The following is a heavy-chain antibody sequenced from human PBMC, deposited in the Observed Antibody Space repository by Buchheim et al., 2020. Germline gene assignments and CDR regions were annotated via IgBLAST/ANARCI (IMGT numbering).Heavy chain of an antibody. V-gene: IGHV4-59*01. CDR1: GGSISSYD. Sequence: QVQLQESGPGLVKPSETLSLTCTVSGGSISSYDWNWIRQSPAKGLEWIGYISHTGTTNYNPSLKSRVTISVDTSKNQFSLKLTSVTAADTAVYYCARGRSYYDLMTGPTSDYWGQGTL. D-gene: IGHD3-9*01. J-gene: IGHJ4*02. CDR3: ARGRSYYDLMTGPTSDY. CDR2: ISHTGTT.